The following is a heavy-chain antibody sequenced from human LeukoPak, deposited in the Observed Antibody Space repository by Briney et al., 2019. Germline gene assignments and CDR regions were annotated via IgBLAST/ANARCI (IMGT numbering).Heavy chain of an antibody. CDR3: AKLSSSYWYFDY. V-gene: IGHV4-39*01. J-gene: IGHJ4*02. CDR2: VYYSGYT. D-gene: IGHD2-15*01. CDR1: GDSIITISHY. Sequence: SETLSLSCTVSGDSIITISHYWAWIRQAPGKRLEWIGTVYYSGYTYYNPSLRTRLTMSIDTSQNQFSLRLSSVTAADTSIYYCAKLSSSYWYFDYWGQGALVAVSS.